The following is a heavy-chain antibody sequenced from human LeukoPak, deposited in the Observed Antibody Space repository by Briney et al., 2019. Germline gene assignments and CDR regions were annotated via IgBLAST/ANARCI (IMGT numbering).Heavy chain of an antibody. D-gene: IGHD3-22*01. CDR1: GFSFSDYY. Sequence: GGSLRLSCAASGFSFSDYYMGWIRQAPGKGLEWVANIKQDGSEKYYVDSVKGRFTISRDNAKNSLYLQMNSLRVEDTAVYYCARDTLNYYDSSGLFDYWGQGTLVTVSS. J-gene: IGHJ4*02. CDR3: ARDTLNYYDSSGLFDY. CDR2: IKQDGSEK. V-gene: IGHV3-7*01.